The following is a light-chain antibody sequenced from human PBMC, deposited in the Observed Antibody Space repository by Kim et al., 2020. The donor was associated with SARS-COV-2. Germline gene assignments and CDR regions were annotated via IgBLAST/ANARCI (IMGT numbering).Light chain of an antibody. J-gene: IGLJ2*01. CDR2: YDS. CDR1: NIGSQS. V-gene: IGLV3-21*04. Sequence: SYELTQPPSLSVAPGETATITCAGNNIGSQSVLWYQQKPGQAPLLVIFYDSDRPSGIPGRFSGSNSGNTATLTISRVEAGDEADYYCQVWDSSSDHVVFGGGTQLTVL. CDR3: QVWDSSSDHVV.